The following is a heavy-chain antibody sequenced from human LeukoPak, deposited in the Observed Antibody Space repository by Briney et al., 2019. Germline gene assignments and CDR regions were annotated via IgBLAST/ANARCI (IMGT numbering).Heavy chain of an antibody. Sequence: ASVKVSCKASGYTFTSYGISWVRQAPGQGLEWMGWISAYNGNTNYAQKLQGRVTMTTDTSTSTAYMELRSLRSEDTAVYYCARGSSSSWYPYYYYYMDVWGKGTTVTVSS. J-gene: IGHJ6*03. CDR3: ARGSSSSWYPYYYYYMDV. V-gene: IGHV1-18*01. CDR2: ISAYNGNT. D-gene: IGHD6-13*01. CDR1: GYTFTSYG.